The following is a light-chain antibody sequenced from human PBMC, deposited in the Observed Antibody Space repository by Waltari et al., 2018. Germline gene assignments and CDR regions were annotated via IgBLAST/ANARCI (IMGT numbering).Light chain of an antibody. CDR3: RTGGDGVWV. CDR1: SGHRSNV. Sequence: QLVLTQSPSASASLGASVKLTCTLSSGHRSNVVAWHQQQPEKGARYLMKVNIEGSHGKGDDIPDHYAGTRAWGGPYITSASLQAADVADYYCRTGGDGVWVYGGGTKLTVL. J-gene: IGLJ3*02. CDR2: VNIEGSH. V-gene: IGLV4-69*01.